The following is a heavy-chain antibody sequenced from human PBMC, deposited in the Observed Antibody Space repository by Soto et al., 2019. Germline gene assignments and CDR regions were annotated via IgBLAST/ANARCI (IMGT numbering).Heavy chain of an antibody. CDR1: GYTFPDYY. D-gene: IGHD3-16*01. CDR2: INPNTGDT. J-gene: IGHJ5*02. CDR3: ARDMMNRRLGWFEP. Sequence: ASVKVSCKTSGYTFPDYYIHWVRRAPGQGLEWMGRINPNTGDTTYAQQFQGRVSMTRDTSISTAYLEVRRLKSDDSAVYYCARDMMNRRLGWFEPWGQGTLVTVSS. V-gene: IGHV1-2*06.